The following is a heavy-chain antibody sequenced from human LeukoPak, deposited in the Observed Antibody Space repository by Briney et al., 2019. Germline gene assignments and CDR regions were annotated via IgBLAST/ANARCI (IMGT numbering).Heavy chain of an antibody. CDR2: IKSDGSSN. J-gene: IGHJ4*02. CDR1: GFTFRSYW. D-gene: IGHD3-10*01. Sequence: GGSLRPSCAVSGFTFRSYWMHWIRQAPGKGLVWVSSIKSDGSSNTYEDSVKGRFTISRDNAENTLYLQMNSLRVEDTAVYYCARISTMVRHYWGQGTLVTVSS. V-gene: IGHV3-74*03. CDR3: ARISTMVRHY.